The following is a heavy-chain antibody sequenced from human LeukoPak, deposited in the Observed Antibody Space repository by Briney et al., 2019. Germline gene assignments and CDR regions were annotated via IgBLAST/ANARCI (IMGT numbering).Heavy chain of an antibody. Sequence: GGSLRLSCAASGFTFSSYWMSWVRQAPGKGLEWVANIKQDGSEKYYVDSVKGRFTISRDNAKNSLYPQMNSLRAEDTAVYYCARNRVVITGGSDYWGQGTLVTVSS. D-gene: IGHD3-22*01. CDR2: IKQDGSEK. CDR3: ARNRVVITGGSDY. CDR1: GFTFSSYW. V-gene: IGHV3-7*01. J-gene: IGHJ4*02.